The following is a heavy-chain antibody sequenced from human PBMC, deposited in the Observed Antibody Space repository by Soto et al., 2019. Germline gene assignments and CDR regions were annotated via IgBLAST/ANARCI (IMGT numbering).Heavy chain of an antibody. Sequence: SETLSLTCTVSGDSITSGVHYWSWIRQLPGKGLEWIGYIFYSGPTYYNPSLKSRVTISVDTSKNQFSLKLNSVTAADTAVYYRARDRVMLTFGGASEEWGIDSWGQGTLVTVS. D-gene: IGHD3-16*01. V-gene: IGHV4-31*03. J-gene: IGHJ4*02. CDR1: GDSITSGVHY. CDR3: ARDRVMLTFGGASEEWGIDS. CDR2: IFYSGPT.